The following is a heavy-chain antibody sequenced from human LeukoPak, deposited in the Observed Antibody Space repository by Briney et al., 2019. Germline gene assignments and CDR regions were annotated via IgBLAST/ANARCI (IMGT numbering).Heavy chain of an antibody. J-gene: IGHJ3*02. V-gene: IGHV4-59*08. CDR1: GGSISSYY. D-gene: IGHD2-15*01. Sequence: SETLSLTCTVSGGSISSYYWSWIRQPPGKGLEWIGYIYYSGSTNYNPSLKSRVTILVDTSKNQFSLKLSSVTAADTAVYYCARQAVVANNDAFDIWGQGTMVTVSS. CDR3: ARQAVVANNDAFDI. CDR2: IYYSGST.